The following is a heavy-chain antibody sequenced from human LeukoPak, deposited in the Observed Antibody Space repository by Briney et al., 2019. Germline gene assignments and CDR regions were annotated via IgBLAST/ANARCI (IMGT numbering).Heavy chain of an antibody. Sequence: ASVKVSRKASGYTFTSYYMHWVRQAPGQGLEWMGIINPSGGRTSYAQKFQGRVTMTRDTSTSTVYMELSSLRSEDTAVYYCARDFDRYCSGGSCYSSNWFDPWGQGTLVTVSS. D-gene: IGHD2-15*01. CDR3: ARDFDRYCSGGSCYSSNWFDP. CDR2: INPSGGRT. V-gene: IGHV1-46*03. J-gene: IGHJ5*02. CDR1: GYTFTSYY.